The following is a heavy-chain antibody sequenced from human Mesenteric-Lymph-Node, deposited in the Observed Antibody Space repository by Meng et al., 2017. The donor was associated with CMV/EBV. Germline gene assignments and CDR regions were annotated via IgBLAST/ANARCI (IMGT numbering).Heavy chain of an antibody. J-gene: IGHJ4*02. V-gene: IGHV3-74*01. Sequence: GESLKISCAASGFTLSNFWMHWVRQAPRKGLVGVSHINPDGSFTTYADSVKGRFTISRDIAKNTLYLQMNSLRAEDTAVYSCARGGSRGLDYWGQGTLVTVSS. CDR3: ARGGSRGLDY. CDR1: GFTLSNFW. D-gene: IGHD3-10*01. CDR2: INPDGSFT.